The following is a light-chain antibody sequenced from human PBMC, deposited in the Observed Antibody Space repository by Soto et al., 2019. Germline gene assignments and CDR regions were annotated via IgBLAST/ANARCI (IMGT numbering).Light chain of an antibody. CDR2: ATS. CDR3: QQGHSLFT. J-gene: IGKJ3*01. V-gene: IGKV1-12*01. CDR1: QGIGSW. Sequence: DIQMTQSPSSVSASVGDRVTITCRASQGIGSWLAWYQQKPGKDPKLLIYATSRLQSGVPSRFSGSGSGTDFTLSISSLQPEDDATYFCQQGHSLFTFGPGTKVDIK.